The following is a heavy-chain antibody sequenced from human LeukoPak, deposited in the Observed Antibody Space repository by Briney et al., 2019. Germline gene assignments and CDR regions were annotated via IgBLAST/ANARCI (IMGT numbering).Heavy chain of an antibody. D-gene: IGHD3-9*01. CDR3: AKQGLGCDDILTGYSY. CDR2: ISGSGGST. V-gene: IGHV3-23*01. J-gene: IGHJ4*02. Sequence: GGSLRLLCAVSGYTFSSYAMSWVRQARAKGLEWVSAISGSGGSTYYADSVKGRLTISRDNSKNTLYLQMNRLRAEDTAVYYCAKQGLGCDDILTGYSYWGQGTLVTVSS. CDR1: GYTFSSYA.